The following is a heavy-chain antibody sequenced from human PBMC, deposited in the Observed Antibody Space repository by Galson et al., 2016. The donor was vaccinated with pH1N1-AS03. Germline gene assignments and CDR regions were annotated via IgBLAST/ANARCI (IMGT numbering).Heavy chain of an antibody. Sequence: PALVKPTQTLTLTCTFSGFSLPTSAVGVVWIRQPPGKALEWLALIYWDDDKRYNSSLKSRLTNTKDTSKNQVVLTMTNMDPVDTATYYCARTAGWLPDFWGQGTLVTVSS. CDR3: ARTAGWLPDF. V-gene: IGHV2-5*02. J-gene: IGHJ4*02. CDR1: GFSLPTSAVG. CDR2: IYWDDDK. D-gene: IGHD3-9*01.